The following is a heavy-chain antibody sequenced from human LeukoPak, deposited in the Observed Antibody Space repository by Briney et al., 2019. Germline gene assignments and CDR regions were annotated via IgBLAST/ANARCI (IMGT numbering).Heavy chain of an antibody. CDR3: ARAGVGTYGMDV. D-gene: IGHD1-14*01. CDR1: GFTFSSYG. Sequence: GGSLRLSCAASGFTFSSYGMHWVRQAPGKGLEWVAVIWYDGSNKYYADSVKGRFTISRDNSKNTLYLQMNSLRAEDTAVYYCARAGVGTYGMDVWGQGTTVTVSS. V-gene: IGHV3-33*01. CDR2: IWYDGSNK. J-gene: IGHJ6*02.